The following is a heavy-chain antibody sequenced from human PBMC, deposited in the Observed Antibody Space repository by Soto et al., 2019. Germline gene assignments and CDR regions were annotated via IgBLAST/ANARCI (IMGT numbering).Heavy chain of an antibody. CDR3: ARDSGRTPLYDYGMDV. V-gene: IGHV4-61*01. J-gene: IGHJ6*02. CDR1: GGSVSSGSYY. Sequence: QVQLQESGPGLVKPSETLSLTCTVSGGSVSSGSYYWSWIRQPPGKGLEWIGYIYYSGSTNYNPSLKSRVTISVDTSKSQFSLKLSSVTAADTAVYYCARDSGRTPLYDYGMDVWGQGTTVTVSS. D-gene: IGHD1-1*01. CDR2: IYYSGST.